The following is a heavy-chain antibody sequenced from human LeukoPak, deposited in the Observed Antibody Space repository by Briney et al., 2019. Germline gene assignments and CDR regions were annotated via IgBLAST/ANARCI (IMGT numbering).Heavy chain of an antibody. CDR2: VHSSRGS. Sequence: KPSETLSLTCTVSGGSISNYYWSWIRQPAGKGLEWIGRVHSSRGSNYTPSLKSRVTMSVDTSKNQVSLKLIAVTAADSAVYYCARENWNYGEDFWGQGALVTVSS. CDR1: GGSISNYY. J-gene: IGHJ4*02. D-gene: IGHD1-7*01. CDR3: ARENWNYGEDF. V-gene: IGHV4-4*07.